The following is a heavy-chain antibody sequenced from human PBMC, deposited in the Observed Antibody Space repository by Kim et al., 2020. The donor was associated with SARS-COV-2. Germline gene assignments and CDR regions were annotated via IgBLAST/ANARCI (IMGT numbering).Heavy chain of an antibody. CDR2: ISSSGSTI. CDR3: ASRPGYYDSLTGYDTEYYFEY. CDR1: GFTFSSYE. J-gene: IGHJ4*02. Sequence: GGSLRLSCAASGFTFSSYEMNWVRQAPGKGLEWVSYISSSGSTIYYADSVKGRFTISRDNAKNSLYLQMNSLRAEDTAVYYCASRPGYYDSLTGYDTEYYFEYCGPETLVTLSP. D-gene: IGHD3-9*01. V-gene: IGHV3-48*03.